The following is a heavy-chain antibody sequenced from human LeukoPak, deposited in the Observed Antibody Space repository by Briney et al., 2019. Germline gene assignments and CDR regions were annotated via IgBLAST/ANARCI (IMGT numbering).Heavy chain of an antibody. V-gene: IGHV1-2*02. Sequence: ASVKVSCKASEYTFTGYYMHWVRQAPGQGLQWMGWINPKGGGTNYAQKFQGRVTMTRDTSINTAYMELSRLRSDDTAVYYCAREWQGYCSGGSCCTWAAFDYWGQGTLVTVSS. D-gene: IGHD2-15*01. CDR2: INPKGGGT. CDR3: AREWQGYCSGGSCCTWAAFDY. J-gene: IGHJ4*02. CDR1: EYTFTGYY.